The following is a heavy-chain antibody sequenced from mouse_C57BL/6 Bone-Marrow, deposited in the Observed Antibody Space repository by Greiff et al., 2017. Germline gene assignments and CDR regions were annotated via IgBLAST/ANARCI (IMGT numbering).Heavy chain of an antibody. Sequence: EVKVEESGAELVRPGASVKLSCTASGFNIKDDYIHWVKQRPEQGLEWIGWIDPEIGDTEYASKFQGKATITSDTSSNTAYLQLSSLTSEDTAVYYCSSFDGNYFDFWGQGTPLPVAS. CDR3: SSFDGNYFDF. D-gene: IGHD2-3*01. J-gene: IGHJ2*01. CDR2: IDPEIGDT. V-gene: IGHV14-4*01. CDR1: GFNIKDDY.